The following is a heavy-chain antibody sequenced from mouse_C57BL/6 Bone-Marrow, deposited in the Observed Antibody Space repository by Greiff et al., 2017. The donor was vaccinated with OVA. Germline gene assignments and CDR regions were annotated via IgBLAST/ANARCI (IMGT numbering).Heavy chain of an antibody. CDR1: GYTFTSYG. D-gene: IGHD2-1*01. J-gene: IGHJ3*01. V-gene: IGHV1-81*01. CDR3: ARWNIYGNYDWFAY. CDR2: LYPRSGNT. Sequence: VKLMESGAELARPGASVKLSCKASGYTFTSYGISWVKQRTGQGLEWIGELYPRSGNTYYNEKVKGKATLTADKSSSTAYMELRSLTSEDSAVYFCARWNIYGNYDWFAYWGQGTLVTVSA.